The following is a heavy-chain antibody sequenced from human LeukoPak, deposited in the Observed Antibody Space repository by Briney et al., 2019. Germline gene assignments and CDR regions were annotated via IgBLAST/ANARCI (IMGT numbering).Heavy chain of an antibody. CDR2: IGGSAGTT. CDR1: GFTFSTYA. Sequence: PGGSLRLSCAASGFTFSTYAMSWVRQAPGKGLEWVSAIGGSAGTTYYADSVKGRFTISRDNSKNTLFLQMNSLRADDTAVYYCAKSGRGDCSGGTCINWFDPWGQGTLVTVSS. J-gene: IGHJ5*02. CDR3: AKSGRGDCSGGTCINWFDP. V-gene: IGHV3-23*01. D-gene: IGHD2-15*01.